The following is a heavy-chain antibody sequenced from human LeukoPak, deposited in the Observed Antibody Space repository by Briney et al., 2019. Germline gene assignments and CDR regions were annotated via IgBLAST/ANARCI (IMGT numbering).Heavy chain of an antibody. V-gene: IGHV3-11*01. J-gene: IGHJ6*02. CDR2: ISSSGSTI. D-gene: IGHD3-10*01. CDR1: GFTFSDYY. Sequence: GGSLRLSCAASGFTFSDYYMSWIRQAPGKGLEWVSYISSSGSTIYYADSVKGRFTISRDNAKNSLYLQMNSLRAEDTAVYYCAREYYYGSRSPVMGMDVWGQGTTVPVSS. CDR3: AREYYYGSRSPVMGMDV.